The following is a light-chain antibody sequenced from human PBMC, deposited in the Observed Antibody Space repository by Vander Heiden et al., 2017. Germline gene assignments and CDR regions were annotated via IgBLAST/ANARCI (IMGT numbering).Light chain of an antibody. J-gene: IGKJ4*01. CDR2: DAS. V-gene: IGKV3-11*01. CDR3: QQRSNWPLT. CDR1: QSVSSY. Sequence: EIVLTQSPATLSLSPGERATLSCMVSQSVSSYLAWSQQKPGQAPRLLIYDASNRATGIPARFSGSGSGTNFTLTISSLEPEDFAVYYCQQRSNWPLTFGGGTKVEIK.